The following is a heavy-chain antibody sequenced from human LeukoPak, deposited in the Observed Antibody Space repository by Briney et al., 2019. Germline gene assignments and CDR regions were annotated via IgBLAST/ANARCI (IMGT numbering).Heavy chain of an antibody. Sequence: PSETLSLTCTVSGGSISSYYWSWIRQPPGKGLEWIGYIYYSGSTNYNPSLKSRVTISVDTSKNQFSLKLSSVTAADTAVYYCAREMATISHYYYGMDVWGQGTTVTASS. CDR2: IYYSGST. J-gene: IGHJ6*02. CDR3: AREMATISHYYYGMDV. V-gene: IGHV4-59*01. CDR1: GGSISSYY. D-gene: IGHD5-24*01.